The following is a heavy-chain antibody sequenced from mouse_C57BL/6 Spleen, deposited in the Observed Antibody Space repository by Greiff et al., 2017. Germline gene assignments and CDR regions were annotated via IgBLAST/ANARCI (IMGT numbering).Heavy chain of an antibody. D-gene: IGHD2-4*01. Sequence: EVQRVESGGGLVQLGGSLKLPCAAPGFTFSDYGMAWVRQGPRKGPEWVAFISNLAFSIYYADTVTGRFTVSRENAKNTLYLEMSSLRSEDTAIYYCARCYDYGAMDYWGQGTSVTVSS. CDR1: GFTFSDYG. J-gene: IGHJ4*01. CDR3: ARCYDYGAMDY. V-gene: IGHV5-15*01. CDR2: ISNLAFSI.